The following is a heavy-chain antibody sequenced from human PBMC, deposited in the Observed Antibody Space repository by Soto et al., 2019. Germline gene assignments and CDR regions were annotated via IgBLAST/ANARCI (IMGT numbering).Heavy chain of an antibody. CDR2: TSIYNGHT. V-gene: IGHV1-18*01. D-gene: IGHD4-17*01. CDR3: ARWDDYGASDQYHFDH. CDR1: GYTFTASG. Sequence: ASVKVSCKASGYTFTASGISWVRQAPGQGLEWMGWTSIYNGHTEYSPKFLGRVVMTTDTSADTAYLELRSLRPDDAALYYRARWDDYGASDQYHFDHWGQGTLVTVSS. J-gene: IGHJ4*02.